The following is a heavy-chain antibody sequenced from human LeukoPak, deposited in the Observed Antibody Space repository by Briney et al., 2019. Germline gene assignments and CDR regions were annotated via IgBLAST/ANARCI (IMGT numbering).Heavy chain of an antibody. CDR2: INAGNGNT. D-gene: IGHD2-2*01. CDR3: ARILIRYCSITSCSFGF. Sequence: ASVKVSCKASGYTFTSYAMHWVRQAPGQRLEWMGWINAGNGNTKYSQKFQGRVTITRDTSASTAYMELSSLRSEDTAVYYCARILIRYCSITSCSFGFWGQGTLVTVSS. J-gene: IGHJ5*01. CDR1: GYTFTSYA. V-gene: IGHV1-3*01.